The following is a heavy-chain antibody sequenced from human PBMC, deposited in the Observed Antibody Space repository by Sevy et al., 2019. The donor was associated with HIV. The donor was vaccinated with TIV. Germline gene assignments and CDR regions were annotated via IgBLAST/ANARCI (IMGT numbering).Heavy chain of an antibody. Sequence: GGSLRLSCAASGFTFSSYAMSWVRQAPGKGLEWVSAISGSGGSTYYADSVKGQFTISRDNSKNTLYLQMSSLRAEDTAVYYCAKAATPFIVVVVAATPFDYWGQGTLVTVSS. D-gene: IGHD2-15*01. CDR1: GFTFSSYA. CDR2: ISGSGGST. J-gene: IGHJ4*02. V-gene: IGHV3-23*01. CDR3: AKAATPFIVVVVAATPFDY.